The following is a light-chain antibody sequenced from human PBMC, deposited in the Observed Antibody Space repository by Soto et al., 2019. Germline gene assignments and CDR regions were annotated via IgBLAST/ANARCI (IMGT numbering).Light chain of an antibody. J-gene: IGLJ1*01. CDR3: AAWDDNLNAYV. Sequence: SVLTQPPSTSSTPGQTVTISCSGSTSNIGTFYVYWYQHLSGTAPKLLIYIGDQRASGVSDRFSASKSGTSASLAISGLRSDDEADYYCAAWDDNLNAYVFGSGTKVT. V-gene: IGLV1-47*02. CDR2: IGD. CDR1: TSNIGTFY.